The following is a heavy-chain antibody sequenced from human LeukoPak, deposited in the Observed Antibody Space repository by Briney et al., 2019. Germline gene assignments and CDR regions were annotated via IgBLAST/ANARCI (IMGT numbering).Heavy chain of an antibody. V-gene: IGHV3-74*01. J-gene: IGHJ4*02. CDR2: INSDGSST. CDR1: VFTFSSYW. CDR3: ARVEMATILGIDY. Sequence: GGSLRLSCASCVFTFSSYWMHWVRQAPGKGLVWVSRINSDGSSTSYADSVKGRFTISRDNAKNTLYLQMNSLRAEDTAVYYCARVEMATILGIDYWGQGTLVTVSS. D-gene: IGHD5-24*01.